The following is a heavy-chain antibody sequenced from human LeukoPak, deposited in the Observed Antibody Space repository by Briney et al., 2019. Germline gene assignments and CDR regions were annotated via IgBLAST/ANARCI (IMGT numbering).Heavy chain of an antibody. J-gene: IGHJ4*02. V-gene: IGHV3-23*01. CDR2: TSSGGTST. CDR3: AKQSSARSLGE. Sequence: GGSLRLSCATSGFPFSDFSMRWVRQAPGKGLGWILTTSSGGTSTYYAESVKGRFTISRDNSKNTLYLQMSTLRVEDTAVYYCAKQSSARSLGEGGPGTLVSVSS. CDR1: GFPFSDFS. D-gene: IGHD2-15*01.